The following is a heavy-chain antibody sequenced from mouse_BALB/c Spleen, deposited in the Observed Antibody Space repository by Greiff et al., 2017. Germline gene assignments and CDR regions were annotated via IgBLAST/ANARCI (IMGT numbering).Heavy chain of an antibody. CDR2: INPSNGGT. Sequence: QVQLQQPGAELVKPGASVKLSCKASGYTFTSYYMYWVKQRPGQGLEWIGGINPSNGGTNFNEKFKSKATLTVDKSSSTAYMQLSSLTSEDSAVYYCTREEDYYGSSNYWGQGTTLTVSS. J-gene: IGHJ2*01. D-gene: IGHD1-1*01. V-gene: IGHV1S81*02. CDR3: TREEDYYGSSNY. CDR1: GYTFTSYY.